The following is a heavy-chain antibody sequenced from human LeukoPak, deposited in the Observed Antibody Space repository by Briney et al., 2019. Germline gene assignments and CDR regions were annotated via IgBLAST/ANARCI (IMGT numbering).Heavy chain of an antibody. Sequence: GGSLRLSCAAPGFTFSDYYMSWIRQAPGKGLEWVSYISSSGSTIYYADSVKGRFTISRDNAKNSLYLQMNSLRAEDTAVYYCARAPGQSDSSIQLFYYYYMDVWGKGTTVTVSS. V-gene: IGHV3-11*01. CDR1: GFTFSDYY. D-gene: IGHD5-18*01. J-gene: IGHJ6*03. CDR3: ARAPGQSDSSIQLFYYYYMDV. CDR2: ISSSGSTI.